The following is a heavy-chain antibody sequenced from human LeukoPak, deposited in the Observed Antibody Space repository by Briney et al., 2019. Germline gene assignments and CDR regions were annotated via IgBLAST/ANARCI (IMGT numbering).Heavy chain of an antibody. D-gene: IGHD5-24*01. Sequence: SETLSLTCTVSGGSISSHYWSWIRQPPGKGLEWIGYIYYSGSTNYNPSLKSRVTISVDTSKNQFSLKLSPVTAADTAVYYCARVEEMATIIDYWGQGTLVTVSS. V-gene: IGHV4-59*11. CDR2: IYYSGST. J-gene: IGHJ4*02. CDR1: GGSISSHY. CDR3: ARVEEMATIIDY.